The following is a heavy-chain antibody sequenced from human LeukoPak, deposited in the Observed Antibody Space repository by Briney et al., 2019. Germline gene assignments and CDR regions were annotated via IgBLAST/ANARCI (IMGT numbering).Heavy chain of an antibody. V-gene: IGHV3-7*05. J-gene: IGHJ4*02. CDR2: IKQDGSDK. Sequence: PGGSLRLSCAASGFTFSTYWMSWVRQAPGKGLEWVAKIKQDGSDKHYVDSVKGRFTISRDNAKNSLYLQMNSLRAEDTAVYYCARDPSGYDLFDYWGQGTLVTVSS. CDR1: GFTFSTYW. D-gene: IGHD5-12*01. CDR3: ARDPSGYDLFDY.